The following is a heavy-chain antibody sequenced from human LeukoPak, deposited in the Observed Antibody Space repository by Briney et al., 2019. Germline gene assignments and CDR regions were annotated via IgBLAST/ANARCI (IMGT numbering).Heavy chain of an antibody. Sequence: GASVKVSCKASGYTFTDYYMHWVRQAPGQGLEWMGWLKPNSAATSYAQECQGRVTMTRDTSISTAYMELSNLRSDDTAVYYCARGSGLTGDLKRPFDPWGQGALVTVSS. CDR1: GYTFTDYY. D-gene: IGHD7-27*01. V-gene: IGHV1-2*02. CDR2: LKPNSAAT. J-gene: IGHJ5*02. CDR3: ARGSGLTGDLKRPFDP.